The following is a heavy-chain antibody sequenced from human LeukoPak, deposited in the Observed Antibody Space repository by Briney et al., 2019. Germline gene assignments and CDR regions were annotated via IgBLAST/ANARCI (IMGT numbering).Heavy chain of an antibody. J-gene: IGHJ4*02. D-gene: IGHD3-10*01. V-gene: IGHV3-48*03. CDR1: GFTFSSYE. Sequence: GGSLRLSCAASGFTFSSYEMNWVRQAPGKGLEWVSYISSSGSTIYYADSVKGRFTISRDNSKNTLYLQMNSLRAEDTAVYYCAKDGDYYANYFDYWGQGTLVTVSS. CDR2: ISSSGSTI. CDR3: AKDGDYYANYFDY.